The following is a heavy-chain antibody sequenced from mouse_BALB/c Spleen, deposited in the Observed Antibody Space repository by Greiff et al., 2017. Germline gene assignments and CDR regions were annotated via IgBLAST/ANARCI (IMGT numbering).Heavy chain of an antibody. J-gene: IGHJ3*01. CDR2: ISSGGSYT. V-gene: IGHV5-6*01. CDR3: ARPNITTVVGPTWFAY. Sequence: EVMLVESGGDLVKPGGSLKLSCAASGFTFSSYGMSWVRQTPDKRLEWVATISSGGSYTYYPDSVKGRFTISRDNAKNTLYLQMSSLKSEDTAMYYCARPNITTVVGPTWFAYWGQGTLVTVSA. D-gene: IGHD1-1*01. CDR1: GFTFSSYG.